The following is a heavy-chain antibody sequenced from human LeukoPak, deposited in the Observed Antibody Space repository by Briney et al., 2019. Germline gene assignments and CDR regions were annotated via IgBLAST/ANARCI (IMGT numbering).Heavy chain of an antibody. J-gene: IGHJ6*03. CDR3: ARGSWYQGGDYYYYYMDV. Sequence: SETLSLACTVSGGSISSYYWSWIRQPPGKGLEWIGYIYYSGSTNYNPSLKSRVTISVDTSKNQFSLKLSSVTAADTAVYYCARGSWYQGGDYYYYYMDVWGKGTTVTISS. CDR2: IYYSGST. D-gene: IGHD6-13*01. V-gene: IGHV4-59*01. CDR1: GGSISSYY.